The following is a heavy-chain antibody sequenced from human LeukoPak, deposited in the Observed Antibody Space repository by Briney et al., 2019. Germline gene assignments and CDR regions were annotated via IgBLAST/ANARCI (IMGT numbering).Heavy chain of an antibody. CDR2: IGTSSTTI. D-gene: IGHD6-25*01. J-gene: IGHJ6*03. V-gene: IGHV3-48*01. Sequence: GGSLRLSCAASGFTFSSYTMNWVRQPPGKGLEWVSNIGTSSTTIYYADSVRGRFTISRDNAKNSLYLQMNSLRADDTAVYYCARFAAGGSYYYYMDVWGKGTTVTVSS. CDR3: ARFAAGGSYYYYMDV. CDR1: GFTFSSYT.